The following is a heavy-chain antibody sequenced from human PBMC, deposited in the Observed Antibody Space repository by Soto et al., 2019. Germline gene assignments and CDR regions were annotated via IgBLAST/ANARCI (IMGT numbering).Heavy chain of an antibody. Sequence: PGASVENACKGSGYIFTSYWIAWVRQMPGKALECMVIIYPGDSDTRYSPSFQGQVTISADKSTSTAYLQWSSLRASDTAMYYCARWYSSGLYYLDYWGQGTLVTVSS. D-gene: IGHD6-19*01. J-gene: IGHJ4*02. CDR1: GYIFTSYW. CDR3: ARWYSSGLYYLDY. CDR2: IYPGDSDT. V-gene: IGHV5-51*01.